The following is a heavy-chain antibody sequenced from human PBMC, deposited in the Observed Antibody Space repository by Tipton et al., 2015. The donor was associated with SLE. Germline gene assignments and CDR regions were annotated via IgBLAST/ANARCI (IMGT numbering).Heavy chain of an antibody. V-gene: IGHV4-59*11. J-gene: IGHJ4*02. D-gene: IGHD1-26*01. Sequence: TLSLTCTVSGGSISSHYWSWIRQPPGKGLEWIGYIYYSGTTNYNPSLKRRVTISVDTSKNQFSLKLTSVTAADTAVYYCARGGAFDYWGQGTLVTVSS. CDR2: IYYSGTT. CDR1: GGSISSHY. CDR3: ARGGAFDY.